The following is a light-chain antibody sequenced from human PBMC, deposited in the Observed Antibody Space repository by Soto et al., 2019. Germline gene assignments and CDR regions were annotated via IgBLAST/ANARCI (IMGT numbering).Light chain of an antibody. CDR1: QSISSY. V-gene: IGKV3-15*01. CDR3: HQVNDWPRGT. J-gene: IGKJ1*01. Sequence: EIVITQFPATLSVSPGEIATLSCRASQSISSYLAWYQQKPGQAPSLLIYGASTRATDIPARFSGGGSGTEFTLTINSLQSEDVAVYYCHQVNDWPRGTFGQGTKVDIK. CDR2: GAS.